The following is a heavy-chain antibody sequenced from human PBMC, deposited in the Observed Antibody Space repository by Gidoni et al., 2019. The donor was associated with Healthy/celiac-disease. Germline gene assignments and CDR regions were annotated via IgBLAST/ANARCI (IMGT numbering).Heavy chain of an antibody. CDR2: ISSSGSTI. CDR1: GFPFSDYY. D-gene: IGHD3-22*01. V-gene: IGHV3-11*01. J-gene: IGHJ3*02. CDR3: ARHLAATPTHDTYYYDNDAFDI. Sequence: QVQLVESGGGLVKPGGSLRLSGAASGFPFSDYYMSWSPQAPGKGLEGVSYISSSGSTIYYADSVKGRFTISRDHAKTSLYLQMNSLRSEDTAVYYCARHLAATPTHDTYYYDNDAFDIWGQGTMVTVSS.